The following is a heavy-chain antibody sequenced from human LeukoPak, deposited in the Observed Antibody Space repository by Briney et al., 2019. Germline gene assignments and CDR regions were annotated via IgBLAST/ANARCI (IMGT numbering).Heavy chain of an antibody. CDR1: GFTFDDYG. CDR2: INWNGGST. V-gene: IGHV3-20*04. D-gene: IGHD1-26*01. CDR3: ARDQAGQYEIGSYSYYFDY. J-gene: IGHJ4*02. Sequence: RPGGSLRLSCAASGFTFDDYGMSWVRQAPGKGLEWVSGINWNGGSTGYADSVKGRFTISRDNAKNSLYLQMNSLRAEDTAVYYCARDQAGQYEIGSYSYYFDYWGQGTLVTVSS.